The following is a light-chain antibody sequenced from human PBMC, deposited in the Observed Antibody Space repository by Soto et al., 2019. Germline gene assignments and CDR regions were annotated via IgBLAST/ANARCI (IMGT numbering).Light chain of an antibody. Sequence: EIVLTQSPGTLPLSPGERATLSCRASQSVSRNYLVWYQQKPGQAPRPLLYGASSRATCIPDRFSGSGSGTDFTLTISRLEPEDFAVYYCQQYANSPFTFGQGTKLEIK. V-gene: IGKV3-20*01. CDR3: QQYANSPFT. CDR1: QSVSRNY. J-gene: IGKJ2*01. CDR2: GAS.